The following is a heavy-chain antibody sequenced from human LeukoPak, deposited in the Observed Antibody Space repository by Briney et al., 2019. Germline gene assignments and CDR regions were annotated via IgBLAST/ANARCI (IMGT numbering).Heavy chain of an antibody. J-gene: IGHJ4*02. Sequence: GGSLRLSCAASGFTFSNYGMSWVRQAPGKGLEWVSAISGSGGSTYYADSVKGRFTISRDNSKNTLYLQMNSLRAEDSAVYYCAKVTPDSRTSGYDGFDYWGQGTLVTVSS. D-gene: IGHD5-12*01. CDR1: GFTFSNYG. CDR2: ISGSGGST. CDR3: AKVTPDSRTSGYDGFDY. V-gene: IGHV3-23*01.